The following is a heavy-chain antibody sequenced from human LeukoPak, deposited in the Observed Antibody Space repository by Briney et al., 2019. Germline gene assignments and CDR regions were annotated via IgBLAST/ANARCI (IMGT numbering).Heavy chain of an antibody. CDR3: ARDCSSTSCYDY. Sequence: ASVKVSCKASGYAFTGYYMHWVRQAPGQGLEWMGWINPNSGGTNYAQKFQGRVTMTRDTSISTAYMELSRLRSDDTAVYYCARDCSSTSCYDYWGQGTLVTVSS. D-gene: IGHD2-2*01. CDR1: GYAFTGYY. J-gene: IGHJ4*02. V-gene: IGHV1-2*02. CDR2: INPNSGGT.